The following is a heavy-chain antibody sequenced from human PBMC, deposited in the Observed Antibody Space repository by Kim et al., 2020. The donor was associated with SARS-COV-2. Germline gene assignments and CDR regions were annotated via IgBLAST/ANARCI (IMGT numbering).Heavy chain of an antibody. D-gene: IGHD3-10*01. CDR1: GGSFSGYY. J-gene: IGHJ5*02. V-gene: IGHV4-34*01. CDR3: ARAGQGGLYGSGRRWFDP. CDR2: INHSGST. Sequence: SETLSLTCAVYGGSFSGYYWSWIRQPPGKGLEWIGEINHSGSTNYNPSLKSRVTISVDTSKNQFSLKLSSVTAADTAVYYCARAGQGGLYGSGRRWFDPWGQGTLVTVSS.